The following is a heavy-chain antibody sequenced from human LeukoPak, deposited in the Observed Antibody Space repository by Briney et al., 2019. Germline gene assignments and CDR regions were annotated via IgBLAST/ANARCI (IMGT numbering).Heavy chain of an antibody. D-gene: IGHD1/OR15-1a*01. Sequence: SETLSLTCTVSGDSISSYYWSWIRQPPGKGLEWIGYIYYSGNTNYNPSLKSRVTISVDTSKNQFSLKLTSVTAADTAVYYCARYQTGTMFAVWGQGTLVTISS. CDR1: GDSISSYY. CDR3: ARYQTGTMFAV. CDR2: IYYSGNT. V-gene: IGHV4-59*01. J-gene: IGHJ4*02.